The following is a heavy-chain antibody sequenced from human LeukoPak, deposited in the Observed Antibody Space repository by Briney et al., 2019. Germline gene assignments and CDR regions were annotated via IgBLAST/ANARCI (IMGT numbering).Heavy chain of an antibody. V-gene: IGHV3-74*01. D-gene: IGHD2-2*01. CDR2: INSDGSST. J-gene: IGHJ5*02. CDR1: GFTFSTYW. CDR3: ARGASTDTGWFDP. Sequence: GGPLRLSCAASGFTFSTYWMHWVRQAPGKGLVWVSRINSDGSSTTYADSVKGRFTISRDNAKNTLFLQMNSLRVEDTAVYYCARGASTDTGWFDPWGQGTLVTVSS.